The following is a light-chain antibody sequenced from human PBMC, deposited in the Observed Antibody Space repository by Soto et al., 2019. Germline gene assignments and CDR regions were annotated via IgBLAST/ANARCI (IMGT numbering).Light chain of an antibody. Sequence: QSALTQPASVSGSPGQSITISCTGTSSDVGGYNYVSWYQQHPGKAPKLMIYDVSNRPSGVSNRFPGSKSGNTASLTISGLQAEDGADYYCSSYTSSSTLKVFGGGTKLTVL. CDR3: SSYTSSSTLKV. CDR1: SSDVGGYNY. V-gene: IGLV2-14*01. J-gene: IGLJ3*02. CDR2: DVS.